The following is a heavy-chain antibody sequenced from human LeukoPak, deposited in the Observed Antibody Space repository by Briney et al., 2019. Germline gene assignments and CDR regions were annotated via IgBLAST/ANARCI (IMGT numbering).Heavy chain of an antibody. CDR3: ARDGQLSGYQNWFDP. D-gene: IGHD3-22*01. V-gene: IGHV4-30-2*05. J-gene: IGHJ5*02. CDR2: IYHSGST. Sequence: RQPPXXGXXXXGYIYHSGSTYYNPSLKSRVTISVDTSKNQFSLKLSSVTAADTAVYYCARDGQLSGYQNWFDPWGQGTLVTVSS.